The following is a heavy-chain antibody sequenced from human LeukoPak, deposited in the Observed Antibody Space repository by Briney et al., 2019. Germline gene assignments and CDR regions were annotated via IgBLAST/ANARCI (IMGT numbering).Heavy chain of an antibody. CDR1: GGTFSSYA. D-gene: IGHD6-19*01. Sequence: ASVTVSCKASGGTFSSYAISWVRQAPGQGLEWMGGIIPIFGTANYSQTFQGRVTITADESTSTAYMELSSLRSEDTTVYYCARRRGSGWYSGWFDPWGQGTMVTVSS. J-gene: IGHJ5*02. V-gene: IGHV1-69*13. CDR2: IIPIFGTA. CDR3: ARRRGSGWYSGWFDP.